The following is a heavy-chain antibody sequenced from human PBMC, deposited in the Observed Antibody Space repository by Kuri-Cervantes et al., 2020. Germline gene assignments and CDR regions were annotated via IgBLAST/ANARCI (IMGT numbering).Heavy chain of an antibody. V-gene: IGHV3-7*01. J-gene: IGHJ1*01. Sequence: GESLKISCAPSGFRFSNYWMNWVRQAPGKGLEWVANIKQDGSEKYYVDSVKGRFTISRDNAKNSLFLQINSLRAEDTAVYHCARRGNGYDSYFENWGQGTLVTVSS. CDR2: IKQDGSEK. CDR3: ARRGNGYDSYFEN. D-gene: IGHD5-12*01. CDR1: GFRFSNYW.